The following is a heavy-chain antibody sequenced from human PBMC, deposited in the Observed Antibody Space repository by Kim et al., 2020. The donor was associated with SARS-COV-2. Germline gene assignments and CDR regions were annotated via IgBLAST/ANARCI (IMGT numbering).Heavy chain of an antibody. V-gene: IGHV4-34*13. CDR3: AGPITGTNYYYYGMDV. J-gene: IGHJ6*02. D-gene: IGHD1-7*01. Sequence: SHQSRVTISGDTSKNRFSLKLSSVTAADTAVYYCAGPITGTNYYYYGMDVWGQGTTVTVSS.